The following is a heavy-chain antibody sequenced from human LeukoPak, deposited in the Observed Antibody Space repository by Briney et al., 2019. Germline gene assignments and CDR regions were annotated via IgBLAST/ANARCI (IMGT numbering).Heavy chain of an antibody. CDR3: ARDEGYCTITTCYRNWFDP. J-gene: IGHJ5*02. Sequence: ASVAVSCKASGYTFTNHGISWVRQAPGQGLEWMGWISTYYGNTNYAQKLQGRVTMTTDTSTSTAFMELRSLRSDDTAVYYCARDEGYCTITTCYRNWFDPWGQGTLVTVSS. D-gene: IGHD2-2*01. CDR2: ISTYYGNT. CDR1: GYTFTNHG. V-gene: IGHV1-18*01.